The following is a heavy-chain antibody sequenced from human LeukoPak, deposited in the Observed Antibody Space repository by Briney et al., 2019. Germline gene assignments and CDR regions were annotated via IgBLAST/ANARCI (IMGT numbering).Heavy chain of an antibody. CDR1: GGSISSSSYY. J-gene: IGHJ3*02. V-gene: IGHV4-39*01. Sequence: KASETLSLTCSVSGGSISSSSYYWGWIRQPPGKGLEWIGSIYYSGSTYYNPSLKSRVTISVDTSKNQFSLKLSSVTAPDTAVYYCARKWGQLPRGNAFDIWGQGTMVTVSP. D-gene: IGHD2-15*01. CDR2: IYYSGST. CDR3: ARKWGQLPRGNAFDI.